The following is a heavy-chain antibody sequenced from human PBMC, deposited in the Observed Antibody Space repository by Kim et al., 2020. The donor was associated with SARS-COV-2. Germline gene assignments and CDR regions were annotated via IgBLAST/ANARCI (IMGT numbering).Heavy chain of an antibody. CDR1: GGSISSYY. D-gene: IGHD3-10*01. V-gene: IGHV4-59*01. Sequence: SETLSLTCTVSGGSISSYYWSWIRQPPGKGLEWIGYIYYSGSTNYNPSLKSRVTISVDTSKNQFSLKLSSVTAADTAVYYCARDGYYYGSGSYHDWYDPWGQGTLVTVSS. J-gene: IGHJ5*02. CDR2: IYYSGST. CDR3: ARDGYYYGSGSYHDWYDP.